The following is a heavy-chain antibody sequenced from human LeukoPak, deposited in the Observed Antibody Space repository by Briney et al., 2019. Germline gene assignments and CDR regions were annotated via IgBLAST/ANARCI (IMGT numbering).Heavy chain of an antibody. V-gene: IGHV3-73*01. J-gene: IGHJ6*03. Sequence: GGSLKLSCAASGFTFSGSAMHWVRQASGKGLEWVGRIRSKANSYATAYAASVKGRFTISRDDSKNTAYLQMNSLKTEDTAVYYCTRSRHSSSWYSYCYYMDVWGKGTTVTVSS. D-gene: IGHD6-13*01. CDR2: IRSKANSYAT. CDR1: GFTFSGSA. CDR3: TRSRHSSSWYSYCYYMDV.